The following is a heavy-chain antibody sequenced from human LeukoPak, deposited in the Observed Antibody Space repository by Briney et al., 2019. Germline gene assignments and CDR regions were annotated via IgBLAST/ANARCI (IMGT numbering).Heavy chain of an antibody. CDR1: GGSFSGYY. CDR2: INHSGST. CDR3: ARALRREMATIFLSPRLINWFDP. Sequence: SETLSLTCAVYGGSFSGYYWSWIRQPPGKGLEWIGEINHSGSTNYNPSLKSRVTISVDTSKNQFSLKLSSVTAADTAVYYCARALRREMATIFLSPRLINWFDPWGQGTLVTVSS. J-gene: IGHJ5*02. V-gene: IGHV4-34*01. D-gene: IGHD5-24*01.